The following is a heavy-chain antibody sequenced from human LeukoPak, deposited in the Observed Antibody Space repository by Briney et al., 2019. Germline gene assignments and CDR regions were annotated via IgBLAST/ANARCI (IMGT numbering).Heavy chain of an antibody. CDR1: GFTFSDYY. V-gene: IGHV3-23*01. CDR3: AKDGGSLGEVRD. J-gene: IGHJ4*02. Sequence: PGGSLRLSCAASGFTFSDYYMSWIRQAPGKGLEWVSVISGGGGSTYYADSVMGRFTISRDNSKDTLYLQMNSLRAEDTAVYYCAKDGGSLGEVRDWGQGTLVTVSS. CDR2: ISGGGGST. D-gene: IGHD3-16*01.